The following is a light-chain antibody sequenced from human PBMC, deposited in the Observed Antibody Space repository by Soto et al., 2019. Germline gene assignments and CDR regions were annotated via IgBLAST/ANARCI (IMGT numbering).Light chain of an antibody. Sequence: EIVLTQFPGTLSLSPGERATLSCRASQSVGSNYLAWYQQRPGQPPNLLIFGASHRAPDIPDRFSGSGSGTDFTLTISSLRSEDFAVYYCQQYNYWRTFGQGTKVEIK. CDR1: QSVGSNY. CDR2: GAS. J-gene: IGKJ1*01. CDR3: QQYNYWRT. V-gene: IGKV3-20*01.